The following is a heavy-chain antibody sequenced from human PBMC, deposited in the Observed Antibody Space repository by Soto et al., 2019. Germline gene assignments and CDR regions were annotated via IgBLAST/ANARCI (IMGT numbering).Heavy chain of an antibody. CDR2: IYPGDSDT. V-gene: IGHV5-51*01. Sequence: LGESLKISCKGSGYSFTSYWIGWVRQMPGKGLEWMGIIYPGDSDTRYSPSFQGQVTISADKSISTAYLQWSSLKASDTAMYYCARHGSGSYYPPSGGMDVWGQGTTVTVSS. CDR1: GYSFTSYW. D-gene: IGHD1-26*01. J-gene: IGHJ6*02. CDR3: ARHGSGSYYPPSGGMDV.